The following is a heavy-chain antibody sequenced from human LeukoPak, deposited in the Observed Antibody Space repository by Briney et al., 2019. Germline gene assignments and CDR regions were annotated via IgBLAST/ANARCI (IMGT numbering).Heavy chain of an antibody. V-gene: IGHV4-39*07. CDR2: IHSDGRT. CDR3: ARVLTAAGLDF. Sequence: NASETLSLTCTVSGGSISDSRTWGWVRQLPGKGLEWIANIHSDGRTASNPSLRSRLTISQDTSKNQFSLKVSSVTAADTAFYYCARVLTAAGLDFWGQGTLVTVSS. D-gene: IGHD6-25*01. J-gene: IGHJ4*02. CDR1: GGSISDSRT.